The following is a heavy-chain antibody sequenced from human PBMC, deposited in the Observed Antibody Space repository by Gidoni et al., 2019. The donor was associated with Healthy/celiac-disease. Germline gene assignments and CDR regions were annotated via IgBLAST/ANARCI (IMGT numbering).Heavy chain of an antibody. CDR2: IDWDDDK. CDR3: ARSPMTTVNDYFDY. J-gene: IGHJ4*02. CDR1: GFSLSTSGMR. D-gene: IGHD4-4*01. Sequence: QVTLKESGPALVKPTQTLTLTCTFSGFSLSTSGMRVSWIRQPPGKALEWLARIDWDDDKFYSTSLKTRLTISKDTSKNQVVLTMTNMDPVDTATYYCARSPMTTVNDYFDYWGQGTLVTVSS. V-gene: IGHV2-70*04.